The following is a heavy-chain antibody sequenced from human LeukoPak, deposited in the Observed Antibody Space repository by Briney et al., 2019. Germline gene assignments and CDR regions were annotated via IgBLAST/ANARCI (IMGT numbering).Heavy chain of an antibody. D-gene: IGHD3-16*02. Sequence: GGSLRLSCAASGFTFSSYGMHWVRQAPGKGLEWVAVISYDGSNKYYADSVKGRFTIYRDNSKNMLYLQMNSLRAEDTAVYYCARLRLGELSSFDYWGQGTMVTVSS. J-gene: IGHJ4*02. CDR3: ARLRLGELSSFDY. V-gene: IGHV3-30*03. CDR1: GFTFSSYG. CDR2: ISYDGSNK.